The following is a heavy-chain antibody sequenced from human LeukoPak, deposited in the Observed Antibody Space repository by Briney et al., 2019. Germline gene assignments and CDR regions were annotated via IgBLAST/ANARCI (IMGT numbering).Heavy chain of an antibody. D-gene: IGHD3-10*01. CDR2: TNTDGTYT. CDR1: GFTFSTYW. J-gene: IGHJ4*02. CDR3: ARDITMVRGLRGDDS. V-gene: IGHV3-74*01. Sequence: PGGSLRLSCAASGFTFSTYWMHWVRQAPGKGLVWVSRTNTDGTYTSYADSVRGRFTISRDNAKNTLYLQMNSLRAEDTAVYYCARDITMVRGLRGDDSWGQGTLVTVSS.